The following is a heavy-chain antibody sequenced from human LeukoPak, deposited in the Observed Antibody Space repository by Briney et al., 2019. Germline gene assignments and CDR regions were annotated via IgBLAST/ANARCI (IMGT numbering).Heavy chain of an antibody. CDR1: GFTFSSYG. Sequence: GGSLRLSCAASGFTFSSYGMHWVRQAPGKGLEWVAVISYDGSNKYYADSMKGRFTISRDNSKNTLYLQMNSLRAEDTAVYYCAKDRREFGELLYLFDYWGQGTLVTVSS. D-gene: IGHD3-10*01. CDR2: ISYDGSNK. V-gene: IGHV3-30*18. CDR3: AKDRREFGELLYLFDY. J-gene: IGHJ4*02.